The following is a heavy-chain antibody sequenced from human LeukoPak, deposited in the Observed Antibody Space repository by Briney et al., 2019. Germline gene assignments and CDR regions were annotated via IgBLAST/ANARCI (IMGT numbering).Heavy chain of an antibody. CDR2: IKQDGSEK. CDR1: GFTFSSYW. V-gene: IGHV3-7*01. CDR3: ARDKRAVMSFWSGYHIFQH. Sequence: GGSLRLSCAASGFTFSSYWMSWVRQAPGKGLEWVANIKQDGSEKYYVGSVKGRFTISRDNAKNSLYLQMNSLRAEDTAVYYCARDKRAVMSFWSGYHIFQHWGRAPWSPSPQ. J-gene: IGHJ1*01. D-gene: IGHD3-3*01.